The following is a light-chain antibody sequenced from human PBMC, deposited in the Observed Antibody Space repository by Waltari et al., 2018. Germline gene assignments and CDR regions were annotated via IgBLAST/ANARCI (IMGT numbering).Light chain of an antibody. V-gene: IGLV1-44*01. CDR2: SNN. CDR1: SSNIGSNP. J-gene: IGLJ1*01. Sequence: QSVLTQPPSASGTPGQRVTISCSGSSSNIGSNPVNWYQQPPGTAPKLLIYSNNQRPSGVPDRFSGSKSGTSASLAISGLQSEDEADYYCAAWDDSLNGPVFGTGTKVTVL. CDR3: AAWDDSLNGPV.